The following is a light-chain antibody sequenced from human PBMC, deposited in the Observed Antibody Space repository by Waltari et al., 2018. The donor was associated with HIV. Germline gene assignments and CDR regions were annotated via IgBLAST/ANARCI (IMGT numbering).Light chain of an antibody. CDR2: ATS. J-gene: IGKJ1*01. Sequence: DIQMTQFPSFVSASVGDRVTISCRASHPLGSWLTWYQQKPGKAPELLIYATSNLGSRVPSRFSGSGSGTNFTLTINSLQTEDFATYFCQQANSFPWTFGQGTKLEL. CDR3: QQANSFPWT. V-gene: IGKV1-12*01. CDR1: HPLGSW.